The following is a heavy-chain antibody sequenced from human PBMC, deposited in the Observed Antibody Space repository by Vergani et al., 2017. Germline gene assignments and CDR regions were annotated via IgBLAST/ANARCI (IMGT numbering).Heavy chain of an antibody. J-gene: IGHJ5*02. V-gene: IGHV4-61*02. D-gene: IGHD5-18*01. CDR3: AGEGVPDSGFDP. CDR2: IYTSGST. Sequence: QVQLQQWGAGLLKPSETLSLTCAVYGGPISSGSYYWSWIRQPAGKGLEWIGRIYTSGSTNYNPSLKSRVTISVETSKNQFALRLSSVTAAVTAVYYCAGEGVPDSGFDPWGQGTLVTVSS. CDR1: GGPISSGSYY.